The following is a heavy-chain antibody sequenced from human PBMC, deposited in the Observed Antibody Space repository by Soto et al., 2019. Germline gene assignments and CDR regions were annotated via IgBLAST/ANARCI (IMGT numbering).Heavy chain of an antibody. CDR3: ARRRRVYYYGSGSYPYYFDY. D-gene: IGHD3-10*01. Sequence: PSETLSLTCAVYGGSFSGYYWSWIRQPPGKGLEWIGEINHSGSTNYNPSLKSRVTISVDTSKNQFSLKLSSVTAEDTAVYYCARRRRVYYYGSGSYPYYFDYWGQGTLVTVSS. J-gene: IGHJ4*02. CDR2: INHSGST. CDR1: GGSFSGYY. V-gene: IGHV4-34*01.